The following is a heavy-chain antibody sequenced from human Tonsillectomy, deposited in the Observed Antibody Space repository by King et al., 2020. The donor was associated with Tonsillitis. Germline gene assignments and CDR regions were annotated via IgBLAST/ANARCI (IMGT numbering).Heavy chain of an antibody. CDR2: IRVYNGNT. CDR3: ARDPGVTTNNWFDP. Sequence: QLVQSGAEVKKPGASVKVSCKASGYTFTSYGISWVRQAPGQGLEWGGWIRVYNGNTNYAQKVQGRVTLTTDTSTSTAYMELRSLRSDDTAVYYCARDPGVTTNNWFDPWGQGTLVTVSS. V-gene: IGHV1-18*01. J-gene: IGHJ5*02. D-gene: IGHD4-11*01. CDR1: GYTFTSYG.